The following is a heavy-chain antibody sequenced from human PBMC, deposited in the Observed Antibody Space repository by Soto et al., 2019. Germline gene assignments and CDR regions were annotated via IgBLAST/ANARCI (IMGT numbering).Heavy chain of an antibody. V-gene: IGHV1-69*04. Sequence: SVKVSCKASGGTFSSYTISWVRQAPGQGLEWMGRIIPILGIANYAQKFQGRVTITADKSTSTAYMELSSLRSEDTAVYYCARDEYYDSSGYYYDLRYWGQGTLVTVST. CDR3: ARDEYYDSSGYYYDLRY. CDR1: GGTFSSYT. D-gene: IGHD3-22*01. J-gene: IGHJ4*02. CDR2: IIPILGIA.